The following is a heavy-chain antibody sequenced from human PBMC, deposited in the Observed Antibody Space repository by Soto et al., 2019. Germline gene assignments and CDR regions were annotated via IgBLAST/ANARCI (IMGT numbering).Heavy chain of an antibody. D-gene: IGHD6-13*01. V-gene: IGHV3-23*01. J-gene: IGHJ4*02. CDR1: GFTFSTYA. Sequence: EVQLLESGGGLVQPGGSLRLSCAASGFTFSTYAMSWVRQAPGKGLEWVSKIINSGDSTYYADSVKGRFTISRDNSKNPVYLQMNSLRAEDTAVYYCATGQQLGYWGQGTLVTVSS. CDR2: IINSGDST. CDR3: ATGQQLGY.